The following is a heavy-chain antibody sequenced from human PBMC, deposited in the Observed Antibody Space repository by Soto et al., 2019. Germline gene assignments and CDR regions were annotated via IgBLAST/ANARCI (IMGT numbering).Heavy chain of an antibody. J-gene: IGHJ4*02. CDR3: TRERSGYFDY. CDR2: MNPNSGNT. V-gene: IGHV1-8*01. Sequence: QVQLVQSGAEVKKPGASVKVSCKASGYTFTSCDINWVRQATGQGLEWMGWMNPNSGNTGNAQKCQGRATITRNTSISTAYMELSSLRSEDTAVYYCTRERSGYFDYWGQGTLVTVSS. CDR1: GYTFTSCD. D-gene: IGHD2-15*01.